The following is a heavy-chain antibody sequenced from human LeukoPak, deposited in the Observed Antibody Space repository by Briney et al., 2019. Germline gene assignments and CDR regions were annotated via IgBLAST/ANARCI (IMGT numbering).Heavy chain of an antibody. CDR2: IKRDGSEK. CDR3: ARDQYDTWSRRGNFDS. D-gene: IGHD3/OR15-3a*01. V-gene: IGHV3-7*03. CDR1: GFTFSSYW. Sequence: GGSLRLSCAASGFTFSSYWMTWVRQAPGKGLEWVANIKRDGSEKHYVDSVKGRFTISRDNAKNSLYLQMNSLRAEDTAVFYCARDQYDTWSRRGNFDSWGQGTLVIVSS. J-gene: IGHJ4*02.